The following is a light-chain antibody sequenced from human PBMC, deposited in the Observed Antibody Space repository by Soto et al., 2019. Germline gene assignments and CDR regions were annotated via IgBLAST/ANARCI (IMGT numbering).Light chain of an antibody. CDR2: EVS. CDR3: GSYAGRSTFV. V-gene: IGLV2-23*02. Sequence: QSVLTQPASVSGSPGQSITISCTGTSSDVGNYNLVSWYQHHPGKAPKLMIYEVSKWPSGVSNRFSGSKSDKTASLTISGLQAVDEADYYCGSYAGRSTFVFGGGTKLTVL. J-gene: IGLJ3*02. CDR1: SSDVGNYNL.